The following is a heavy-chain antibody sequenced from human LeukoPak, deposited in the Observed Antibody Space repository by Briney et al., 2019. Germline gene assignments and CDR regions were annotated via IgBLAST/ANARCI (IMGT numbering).Heavy chain of an antibody. V-gene: IGHV1-69*05. D-gene: IGHD2-15*01. J-gene: IGHJ4*02. CDR1: GGTFSSYA. CDR3: ARGRDCSGGSCYHALLDY. Sequence: ASVKVSCKASGGTFSSYAISWVRQAPGQGLEWMGGIIPIFGTANYVRKFQGRVTITTDESTSTAYMELSSLRSEDTAVYYCARGRDCSGGSCYHALLDYWGQGTLVTVSS. CDR2: IIPIFGTA.